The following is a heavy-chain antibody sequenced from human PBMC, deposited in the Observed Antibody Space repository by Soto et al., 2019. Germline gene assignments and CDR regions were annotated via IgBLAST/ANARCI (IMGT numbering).Heavy chain of an antibody. D-gene: IGHD6-19*01. CDR1: GYTFSGHY. V-gene: IGHV1-2*02. CDR3: ARGGALDGTSPPFNH. CDR2: INANSGDT. J-gene: IGHJ4*02. Sequence: ASVKVSCKASGYTFSGHYMHWIRQAPGQGPEWLGWINANSGDTDRAPKFQDRLTMTRDTSISTAYMELSRLRSDDTAVYYCARGGALDGTSPPFNHWGQGTLVTVSS.